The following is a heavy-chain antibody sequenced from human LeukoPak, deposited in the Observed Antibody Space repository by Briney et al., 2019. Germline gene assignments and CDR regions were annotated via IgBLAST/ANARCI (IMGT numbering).Heavy chain of an antibody. V-gene: IGHV4-39*07. CDR2: IYYSGST. D-gene: IGHD3-22*01. CDR3: APGNSGYYFI. J-gene: IGHJ4*02. Sequence: PSETLSLTCTVSGGSISSSSYYWGWIRQPPGKGLEWIGSIYYSGSTYYKPSLKSRGTISVDTSKNQFSLKLDSVTAADTAVYYCAPGNSGYYFIWGQGTLVTVSS. CDR1: GGSISSSSYY.